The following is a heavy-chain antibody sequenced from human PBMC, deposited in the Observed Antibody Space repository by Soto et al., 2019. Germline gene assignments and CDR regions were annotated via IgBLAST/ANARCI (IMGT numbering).Heavy chain of an antibody. CDR1: GGSISSGGYY. D-gene: IGHD2-2*01. CDR3: ARYQTASKAFHI. J-gene: IGHJ3*02. CDR2: INYSGST. Sequence: SETLSLTCTVSGGSISSGGYYWNWIRQHPGKGLEWIGYINYSGSTYYNPSLKSRVTISVDTSKNQFSLKLSSVTAADTAVFYCARYQTASKAFHIWGPGTMVPVSS. V-gene: IGHV4-31*03.